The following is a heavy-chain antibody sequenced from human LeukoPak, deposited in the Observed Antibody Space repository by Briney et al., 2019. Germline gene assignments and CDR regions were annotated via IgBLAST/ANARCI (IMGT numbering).Heavy chain of an antibody. J-gene: IGHJ6*02. CDR2: ISFDGTNK. D-gene: IGHD2-21*01. CDR3: ATHSDYGLDV. CDR1: GFAFSNYG. Sequence: PGGSLRLSCAASGFAFSNYGMHWVRQAPGQGLEWVAVISFDGTNKYYADSLKGRFTISRDNSKNTVYLQMNSLRPEDTAVYYCATHSDYGLDVWGQGTTVTVSS. V-gene: IGHV3-30*03.